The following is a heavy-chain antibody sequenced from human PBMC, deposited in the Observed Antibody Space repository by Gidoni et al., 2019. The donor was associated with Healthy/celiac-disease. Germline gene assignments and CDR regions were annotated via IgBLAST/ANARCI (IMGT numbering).Heavy chain of an antibody. D-gene: IGHD6-19*01. J-gene: IGHJ4*02. Sequence: QVQLQESGPGLVKPSETLSLTCTVSGGSISSYYWSWIRQPPGKGLEWIGYIYYSGSTNYNPSLKSRVTISVDTSKNQFSLKLSSVTAADTAVYYCARLAGGATSWPDYWGQGTLVTVSS. CDR1: GGSISSYY. CDR3: ARLAGGATSWPDY. V-gene: IGHV4-59*08. CDR2: IYYSGST.